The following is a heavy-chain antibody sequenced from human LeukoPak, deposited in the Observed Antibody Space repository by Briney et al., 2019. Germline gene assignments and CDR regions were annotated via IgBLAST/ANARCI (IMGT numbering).Heavy chain of an antibody. CDR2: IGAYNGDT. D-gene: IGHD2-15*01. CDR1: GYTFTSFG. Sequence: ASVKVSCKPSGYTFTSFGISWVRQAPGQGLEWMGWIGAYNGDTNYAQKFQGRVTMTKDTSTSTAYMDLRSLRSDDTAVYYCTRDHCRGDNCPSFDYWGQGTLVTVSS. CDR3: TRDHCRGDNCPSFDY. J-gene: IGHJ4*02. V-gene: IGHV1-18*04.